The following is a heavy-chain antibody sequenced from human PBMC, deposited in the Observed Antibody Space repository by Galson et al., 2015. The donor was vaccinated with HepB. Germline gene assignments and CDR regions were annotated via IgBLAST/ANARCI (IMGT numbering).Heavy chain of an antibody. V-gene: IGHV3-64D*06. CDR1: GFTFSSYA. D-gene: IGHD3-16*01. J-gene: IGHJ4*02. Sequence: SLRLSCAASGFTFSSYAMHWVRQAPGKGLEYVSAISSNGGSTYYADSVKGRFTISRDNSKNTLYLQMSSLRAEDTAVYYCVKDPQFGGAIFDYWGQGTLVTVSS. CDR2: ISSNGGST. CDR3: VKDPQFGGAIFDY.